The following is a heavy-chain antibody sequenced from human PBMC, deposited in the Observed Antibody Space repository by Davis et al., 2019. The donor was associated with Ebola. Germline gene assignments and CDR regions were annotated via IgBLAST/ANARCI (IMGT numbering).Heavy chain of an antibody. Sequence: ASVKVSCKASGYTFTSYYMHWVRQAPGQGLEWMGIINPSGGSTNYAQKFQGRVTITADKSTSTAYMELSSLRSEDTAVYYCARPARSYYYYYMDVWGKGTTVTVSS. J-gene: IGHJ6*03. CDR3: ARPARSYYYYYMDV. V-gene: IGHV1-46*01. D-gene: IGHD6-6*01. CDR2: INPSGGST. CDR1: GYTFTSYY.